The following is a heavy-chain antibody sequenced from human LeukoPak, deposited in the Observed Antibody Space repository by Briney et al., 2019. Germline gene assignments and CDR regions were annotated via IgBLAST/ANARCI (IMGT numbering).Heavy chain of an antibody. CDR2: ISYDGSNK. CDR1: GFTFSSNG. D-gene: IGHD3-16*02. V-gene: IGHV3-30*19. Sequence: GGSLRLSCAASGFTFSSNGMHWVRQAPGKGLEWVAVISYDGSNKYYADSVKGRFTISRDNSKNTLYLQMNSLRAEDTAVYYCAKDRSVDDYVWGSYRLSKYYFDYWGQGTLVTVSS. J-gene: IGHJ4*02. CDR3: AKDRSVDDYVWGSYRLSKYYFDY.